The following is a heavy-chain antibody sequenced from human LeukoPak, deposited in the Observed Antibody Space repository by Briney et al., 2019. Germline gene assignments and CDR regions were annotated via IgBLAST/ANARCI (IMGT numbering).Heavy chain of an antibody. CDR3: ARDASGSYYRNWFDP. CDR1: GYTFTGYY. D-gene: IGHD3-10*01. J-gene: IGHJ5*02. Sequence: ASVKVSCKASGYTFTGYYMHWVRQAPGQGLEWMGWINPNSGGTNYAQKFQGRVTMTRDTSISTAYMEMSRMRSDDTAVYYCARDASGSYYRNWFDPWGQGTLVTVSS. CDR2: INPNSGGT. V-gene: IGHV1-2*02.